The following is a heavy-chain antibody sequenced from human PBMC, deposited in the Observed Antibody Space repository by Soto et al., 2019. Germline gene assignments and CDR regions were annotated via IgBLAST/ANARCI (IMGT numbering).Heavy chain of an antibody. CDR3: ARATHDSSTYGLDY. J-gene: IGHJ4*02. Sequence: SLTLCLTSTVASGSIGNVGGYWIWIRQPPGKGLEWIGSIYYTGNTYSNPSLESRLSISVDPSNNQFALRLTSVTAPDTAIYFCARATHDSSTYGLDYWGQGILVTVSS. CDR2: IYYTGNT. D-gene: IGHD2-2*01. CDR1: SGSIGNVGGY. V-gene: IGHV4-30-4*08.